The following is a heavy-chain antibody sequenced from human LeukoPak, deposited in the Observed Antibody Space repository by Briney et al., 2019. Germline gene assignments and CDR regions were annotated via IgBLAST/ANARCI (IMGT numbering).Heavy chain of an antibody. J-gene: IGHJ4*02. Sequence: SVKVSRKASGGTFSSYAISWVRQAPGQGLEWMGGIIPIFGTANYAQKFQGRVTITADEPTSTAYMELSSLRSEDTAVYYCATGLTASIAARVNYWGQGTLVTVSS. CDR3: ATGLTASIAARVNY. V-gene: IGHV1-69*01. CDR1: GGTFSSYA. CDR2: IIPIFGTA. D-gene: IGHD6-6*01.